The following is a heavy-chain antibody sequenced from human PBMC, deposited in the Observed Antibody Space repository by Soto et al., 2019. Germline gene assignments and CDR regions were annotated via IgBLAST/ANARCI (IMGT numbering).Heavy chain of an antibody. Sequence: QSLTCTVSGGSISSGGYYWSWIRQHPGKGLEWIGYIYYSGSTYYNPSLKSRVTISVDTSKNQFSLKLSSVTAADTAVYYCARENYSSSSPYYYYYGMDVWGQGTTVTVSS. J-gene: IGHJ6*02. CDR3: ARENYSSSSPYYYYYGMDV. V-gene: IGHV4-31*03. CDR1: GGSISSGGYY. CDR2: IYYSGST. D-gene: IGHD6-6*01.